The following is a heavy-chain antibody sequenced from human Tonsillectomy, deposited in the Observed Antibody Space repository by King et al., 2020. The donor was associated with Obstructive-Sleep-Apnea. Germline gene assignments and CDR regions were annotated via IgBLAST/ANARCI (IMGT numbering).Heavy chain of an antibody. J-gene: IGHJ4*02. CDR1: GGSISNYY. CDR3: ARHRGVEDYGGYGDYFDY. Sequence: LQLQESGPGLVKPSETLSLTCTLSGGSISNYYCSWIRQPPGKGLEWIGYMYYSGNTNFNPSLKSRVTISADTSKIQFSLRLSSVTAADTAVYYCARHRGVEDYGGYGDYFDYWGQGTLVTVSS. CDR2: MYYSGNT. D-gene: IGHD5-12*01. V-gene: IGHV4-59*08.